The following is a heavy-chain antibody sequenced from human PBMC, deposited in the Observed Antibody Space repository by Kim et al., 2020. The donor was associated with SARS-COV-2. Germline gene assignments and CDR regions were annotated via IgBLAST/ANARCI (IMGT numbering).Heavy chain of an antibody. D-gene: IGHD4-17*01. CDR1: GRSLSGFS. CDR2: ISPGGSV. V-gene: IGHV4-34*01. CDR3: ARGSPGSTVTTPKHYFMDV. Sequence: SETLSLTCAVYGRSLSGFSWSWIRQPPGKGLEWIGEISPGGSVNSNPSLESRVTISVHTSKMQFSLKINSLTAADTAVYYCARGSPGSTVTTPKHYFMDVWVKGTAVTVSS. J-gene: IGHJ6*03.